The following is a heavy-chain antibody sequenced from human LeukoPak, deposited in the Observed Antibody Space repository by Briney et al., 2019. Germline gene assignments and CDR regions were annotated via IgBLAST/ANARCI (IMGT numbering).Heavy chain of an antibody. V-gene: IGHV3-72*01. CDR3: ATTYGSGTYYQYYFDY. Sequence: PGGSLRLSCAASGFTFSDYYMDWVRQAPGKGLEWVGRAKNKADSYTTEYAASVKGRFTISRDDSKNSLYLQMNSLKTEDTAVYYCATTYGSGTYYQYYFDYWGQGTLVTVSP. D-gene: IGHD3-10*01. J-gene: IGHJ4*02. CDR2: AKNKADSYTT. CDR1: GFTFSDYY.